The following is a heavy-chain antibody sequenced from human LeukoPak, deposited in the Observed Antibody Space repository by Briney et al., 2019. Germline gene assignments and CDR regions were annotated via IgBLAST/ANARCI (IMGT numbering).Heavy chain of an antibody. Sequence: ASVKVSCKASGYTFTSYDIDWVRQATGQGLEWMGWMNPNSGNTGYAQKFQGRVTMTRNTSISTAYMELSSLRSEDTAVYYCARVYYCSGGSCYKSYYYYYYMDVWGKGTTVTISS. CDR3: ARVYYCSGGSCYKSYYYYYYMDV. CDR2: MNPNSGNT. V-gene: IGHV1-8*01. CDR1: GYTFTSYD. D-gene: IGHD2-15*01. J-gene: IGHJ6*03.